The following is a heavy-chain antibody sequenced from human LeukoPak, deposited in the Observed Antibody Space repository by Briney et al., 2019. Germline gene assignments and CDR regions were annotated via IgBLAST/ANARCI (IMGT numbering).Heavy chain of an antibody. CDR3: ARGLSRAFDI. V-gene: IGHV1-69*13. CDR1: GGTFSSYA. CDR2: IIPIFGTA. Sequence: GASVKVSCKASGGTFSSYAISWVRQAPGQGLEWMGGIIPIFGTANYTQKFQGRVTITADESTSTAYMELSSLRSEDTAVYYCARGLSRAFDIWGQGTMVTVSS. D-gene: IGHD4/OR15-4a*01. J-gene: IGHJ3*02.